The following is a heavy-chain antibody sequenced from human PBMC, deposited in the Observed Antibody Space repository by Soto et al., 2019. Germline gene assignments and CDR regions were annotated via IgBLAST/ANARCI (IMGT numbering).Heavy chain of an antibody. CDR2: IYWNDDQ. D-gene: IGHD4-17*01. J-gene: IGHJ3*02. Sequence: QITLKASGPTLVKPTQTLTLTCTASGLSFGTSGVGVGWIRQPPGKALEWLALIYWNDDQRYSPSLKSSLTITKDTSKNQLVLTMTNVDPVDTATYYCASMTTVATAAFDIWGQGIMVTVPS. CDR3: ASMTTVATAAFDI. V-gene: IGHV2-5*01. CDR1: GLSFGTSGVG.